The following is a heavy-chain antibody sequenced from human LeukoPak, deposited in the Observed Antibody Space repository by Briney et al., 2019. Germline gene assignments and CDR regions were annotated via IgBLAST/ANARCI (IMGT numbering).Heavy chain of an antibody. V-gene: IGHV4-39*01. CDR1: GGSISSSSYY. CDR3: ARVDTAMVNDYFDY. CDR2: IYYSGST. D-gene: IGHD5-18*01. J-gene: IGHJ4*02. Sequence: PSETLSLTCTVSGGSISSSSYYWGWIRQPPGKGPEWIGSIYYSGSTYYNPSLKSRVTISVDTSKNQFSLKLSSVTAADTAVYYCARVDTAMVNDYFDYWGQGTLVTVSS.